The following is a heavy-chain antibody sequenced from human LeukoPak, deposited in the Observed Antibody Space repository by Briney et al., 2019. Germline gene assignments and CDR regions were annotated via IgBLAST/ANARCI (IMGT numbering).Heavy chain of an antibody. Sequence: PSETLSLTCTVSGGSISSGDYYWSWIRQPPGKGLEWIGEIYHSGSTNYNPSLKSRVTISVDKSKNQFSLKLSSVTAADTAVYYCARSSVGATTMVYFDYWGQGTLVTVSS. D-gene: IGHD1-26*01. V-gene: IGHV4-39*07. CDR2: IYHSGST. J-gene: IGHJ4*02. CDR1: GGSISSGDYY. CDR3: ARSSVGATTMVYFDY.